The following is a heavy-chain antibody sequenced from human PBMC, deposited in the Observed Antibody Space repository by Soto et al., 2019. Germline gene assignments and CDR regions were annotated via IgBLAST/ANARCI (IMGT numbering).Heavy chain of an antibody. CDR1: GFTFSDAW. D-gene: IGHD3-10*01. J-gene: IGHJ6*01. V-gene: IGHV3-15*01. CDR2: IKRKIDGEKT. Sequence: EVQLVESGGGMVMPGGSLRLSCAASGFTFSDAWMTWIRQAPGKGLQCVGRIKRKIDGEKTDYAAPVKGRVTISRDDSTNTLYLQMNSLKVEDTAMYYCVTDRGGGMDVWGQGTTVTFSS. CDR3: VTDRGGGMDV.